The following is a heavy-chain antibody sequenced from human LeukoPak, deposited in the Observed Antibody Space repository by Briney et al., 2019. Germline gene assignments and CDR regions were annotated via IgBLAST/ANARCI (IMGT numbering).Heavy chain of an antibody. CDR3: ARQTSYFDSSGFYYTFDY. V-gene: IGHV1-18*01. D-gene: IGHD3-22*01. Sequence: ASVKVSRKASGYTFTSCGISCVREAPGQGLEWMGWISAYNGNTNYAQKLQGRVTMTTDTSSSTAYMELRSLRSDDTAVYYCARQTSYFDSSGFYYTFDYWGQGTLVTVSS. J-gene: IGHJ4*02. CDR2: ISAYNGNT. CDR1: GYTFTSCG.